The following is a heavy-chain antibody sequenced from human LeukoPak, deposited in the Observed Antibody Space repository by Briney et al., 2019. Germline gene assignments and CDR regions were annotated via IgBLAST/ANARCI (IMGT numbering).Heavy chain of an antibody. Sequence: SETLSPTCAVYGGSFSGYYWSWIRQPPGKGLEWIGEINHSGSTNYNPSLKSRVTISVDTSKNQFSLKLSSVTAADTAVYYCARHKIYDSSGYYFPLRKYYYYMDVWGKGTTVTISS. V-gene: IGHV4-34*01. D-gene: IGHD3-22*01. CDR3: ARHKIYDSSGYYFPLRKYYYYMDV. J-gene: IGHJ6*03. CDR2: INHSGST. CDR1: GGSFSGYY.